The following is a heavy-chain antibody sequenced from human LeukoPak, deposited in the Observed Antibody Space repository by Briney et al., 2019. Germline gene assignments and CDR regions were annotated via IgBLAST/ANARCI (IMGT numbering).Heavy chain of an antibody. CDR2: IRYDGSNK. Sequence: GGSLRLSCAASGFTFSSYGMRWVRQAPGKGLGWVAFIRYDGSNKYYADSVKGRFTISRDNSKNTLYLQMNSLRAEDTAVYYCAKEEFCSGGSCYPDYWGQGTLVTVSS. CDR1: GFTFSSYG. D-gene: IGHD2-15*01. CDR3: AKEEFCSGGSCYPDY. V-gene: IGHV3-30*02. J-gene: IGHJ4*02.